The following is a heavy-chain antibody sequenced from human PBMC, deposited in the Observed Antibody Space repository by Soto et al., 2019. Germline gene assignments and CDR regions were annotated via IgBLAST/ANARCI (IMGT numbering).Heavy chain of an antibody. CDR3: ASGYSSSSRDY. V-gene: IGHV1-69*02. CDR1: GGTFSSYT. D-gene: IGHD6-6*01. J-gene: IGHJ4*02. Sequence: QVQLVQSGAEVKKPGSSVKVSCKASGGTFSSYTISWVRQAPGQGLEWIGRIIPILGIANYAQKFQGRVTITADKSTSTAYMELSSLRSEDTAVYYCASGYSSSSRDYWGQGTLVTVSS. CDR2: IIPILGIA.